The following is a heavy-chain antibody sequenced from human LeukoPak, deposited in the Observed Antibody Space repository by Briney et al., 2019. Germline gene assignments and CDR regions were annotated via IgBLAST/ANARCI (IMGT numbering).Heavy chain of an antibody. CDR1: GGSLSSYY. Sequence: SETLSVTCTVPGGSLSSYYWSWIRQPPGKGLEWIGYIYYSGSTNYNPSLKSRVTISVDTSNNQFSLKLSSVTAADTAVYYCATHYYYDSSGPGGYYFDYWGQGTLVTVPS. J-gene: IGHJ4*02. CDR3: ATHYYYDSSGPGGYYFDY. V-gene: IGHV4-59*01. CDR2: IYYSGST. D-gene: IGHD3-22*01.